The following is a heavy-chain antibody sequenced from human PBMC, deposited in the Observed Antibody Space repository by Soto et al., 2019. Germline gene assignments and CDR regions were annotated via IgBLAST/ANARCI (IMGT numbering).Heavy chain of an antibody. Sequence: ASVKVSCKTSGYTFTTYAIHWVRQAPGQRLEWMGWINAGGGDTKYSQRFQGRVTISRDTSASTVYMELSSLTPEDTAVYYCARGSVVRGVTTSVPHDLWGQGTMVTV. CDR2: INAGGGDT. D-gene: IGHD3-10*01. J-gene: IGHJ4*02. CDR1: GYTFTTYA. V-gene: IGHV1-3*01. CDR3: ARGSVVRGVTTSVPHDL.